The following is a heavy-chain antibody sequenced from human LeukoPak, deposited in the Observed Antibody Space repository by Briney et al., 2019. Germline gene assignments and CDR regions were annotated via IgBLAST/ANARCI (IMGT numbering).Heavy chain of an antibody. CDR3: AKDQGGSSWVRYYGMDI. V-gene: IGHV3-23*01. CDR1: GCTFSSYA. J-gene: IGHJ6*04. CDR2: ISGSGGST. D-gene: IGHD6-13*01. Sequence: GGSLRLSCAASGCTFSSYAMSWVRQAPGKGLEWVSAISGSGGSTYYADSVKGRFTISRDNSKNTLYLQMNSLRAEDTAVYYCAKDQGGSSWVRYYGMDIWGKGTTVTVSS.